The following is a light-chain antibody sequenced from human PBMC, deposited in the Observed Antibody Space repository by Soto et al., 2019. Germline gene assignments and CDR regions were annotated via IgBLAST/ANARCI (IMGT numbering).Light chain of an antibody. V-gene: IGLV1-44*01. Sequence: QPVLTQPPSASGTPGQRVTISCSGSSSNIGTYSVSWYQHFPGTAPRLLIYSDNQRPSGVPDRFSASKSGASASLAISGLQSEDEAAFYYAAWDDSLNGCVFGTGTKVTVL. CDR2: SDN. CDR1: SSNIGTYS. CDR3: AAWDDSLNGCV. J-gene: IGLJ1*01.